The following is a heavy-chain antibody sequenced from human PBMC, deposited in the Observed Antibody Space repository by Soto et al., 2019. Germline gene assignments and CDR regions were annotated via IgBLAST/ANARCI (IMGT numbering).Heavy chain of an antibody. J-gene: IGHJ5*02. D-gene: IGHD3-22*01. CDR3: ARLYYYDSSGLNWFDP. V-gene: IGHV1-18*01. CDR1: GYTFTSYG. CDR2: ISAYNGNT. Sequence: GASVKVSCKASGYTFTSYGISWVRQAPGQGLEWMGWISAYNGNTNYTQKLQGRVTMTTDTSTSTAYMELRSLRSDDTAVYYCARLYYYDSSGLNWFDPWGQGTLVTVSS.